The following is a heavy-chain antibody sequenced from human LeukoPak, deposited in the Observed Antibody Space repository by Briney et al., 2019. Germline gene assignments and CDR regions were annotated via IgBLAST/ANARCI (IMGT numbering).Heavy chain of an antibody. V-gene: IGHV3-23*01. D-gene: IGHD3-16*02. CDR1: GFTFSSYA. CDR2: ISGSGGST. Sequence: GGSLRLSCAASGFTFSSYAMSWVRQAPGKGLEWVSGISGSGGSTDYADSVKGRFTISRDNSMNTLYLQMNSLGAEDTAVYYCAKKKDPVIQYYFDYWGQGTLVTVSS. CDR3: AKKKDPVIQYYFDY. J-gene: IGHJ4*02.